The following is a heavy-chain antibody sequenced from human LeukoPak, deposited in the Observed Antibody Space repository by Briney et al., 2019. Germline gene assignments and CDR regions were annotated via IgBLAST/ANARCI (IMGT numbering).Heavy chain of an antibody. CDR1: GYIFIDYE. V-gene: IGHV1-8*03. CDR2: MNPKSGDT. Sequence: ASVKVSCKASGYIFIDYEINWVRQATGQGLEWMGWMNPKSGDTGYEQKFQGRVTIARDSSISTVYMELSSLRFEDTALYYCARGRYMDVWGKGTTLTVSS. CDR3: ARGRYMDV. J-gene: IGHJ6*03.